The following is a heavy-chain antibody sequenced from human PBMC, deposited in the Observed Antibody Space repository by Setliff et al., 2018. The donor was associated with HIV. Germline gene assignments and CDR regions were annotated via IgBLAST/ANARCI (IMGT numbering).Heavy chain of an antibody. CDR2: ISSSSSTI. J-gene: IGHJ6*03. D-gene: IGHD4-17*01. Sequence: GGSLRLSCAASGFTFSSFWMSWVRQAPGKGLEWVSYISSSSSTIYYADSVKGRFTISRDNDRNSLYLQMNGLRAEDTAVYYCARGPTTVTNYYYYYMDVWGKGTTVTVSS. CDR3: ARGPTTVTNYYYYYMDV. V-gene: IGHV3-48*01. CDR1: GFTFSSFW.